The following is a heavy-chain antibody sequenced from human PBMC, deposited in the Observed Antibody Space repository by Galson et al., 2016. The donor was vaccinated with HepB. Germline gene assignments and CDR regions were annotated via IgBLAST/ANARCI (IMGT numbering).Heavy chain of an antibody. Sequence: SETLSLTCAVYGGSFSGYQWSWIRQTPGKGLEWIGEIDYDGNTKYNPSLKSRVTISVDTSKNQVSLRLSSVTAADTAVYYCASQNGYFDFLRDYYTYYYGMDVWGQGTAVAVSS. CDR2: IDYDGNT. V-gene: IGHV4-34*01. J-gene: IGHJ6*02. CDR3: ASQNGYFDFLRDYYTYYYGMDV. CDR1: GGSFSGYQ. D-gene: IGHD3-3*01.